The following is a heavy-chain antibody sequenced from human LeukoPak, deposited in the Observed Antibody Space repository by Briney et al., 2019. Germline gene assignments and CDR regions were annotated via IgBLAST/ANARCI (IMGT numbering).Heavy chain of an antibody. CDR3: ARDQEGFDY. V-gene: IGHV1-46*01. CDR2: IYPRDGST. J-gene: IGHJ4*02. CDR1: GYTFTSNY. Sequence: GASVKVSCKASGYTFTSNYIHWVRQAPGQGLEWMGMIYPRDGSTSYAQKFQGRVTVTRHTSTSTVHMELSGLRSEDTAVYYCARDQEGFDYWGQGTLVTVSS.